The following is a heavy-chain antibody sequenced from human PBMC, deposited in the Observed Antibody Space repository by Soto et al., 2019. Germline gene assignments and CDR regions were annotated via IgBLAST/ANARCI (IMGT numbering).Heavy chain of an antibody. D-gene: IGHD3-3*01. J-gene: IGHJ3*02. CDR1: GFAFSNAW. CDR3: TRDRPYYDFWSGYQHDAFDI. CDR2: IRSKAYGGTT. V-gene: IGHV3-49*04. Sequence: GGSLRLSCAGSGFAFSNAWINWVRQAPGKGLEWVGFIRSKAYGGTTEYAASVKGRFTISRDDSKSIAYLQMNSLKTEDTAVYYCTRDRPYYDFWSGYQHDAFDIWGQGTMVTVSS.